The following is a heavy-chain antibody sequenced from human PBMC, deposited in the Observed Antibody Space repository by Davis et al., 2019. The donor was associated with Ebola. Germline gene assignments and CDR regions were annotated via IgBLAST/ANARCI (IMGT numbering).Heavy chain of an antibody. J-gene: IGHJ4*02. V-gene: IGHV1-3*01. CDR3: ARGSAVAGYYFDY. CDR1: GYTFTNYA. CDR2: IYVGNYNT. Sequence: ASVKVSCKASGYTFTNYAMHWVRQAPGQRLEWMGWIYVGNYNTDYAQKFQGRVTMTRDTSTSTVYMELSSLRSEDTAVYYCARGSAVAGYYFDYWGQGTLVTVSS. D-gene: IGHD6-19*01.